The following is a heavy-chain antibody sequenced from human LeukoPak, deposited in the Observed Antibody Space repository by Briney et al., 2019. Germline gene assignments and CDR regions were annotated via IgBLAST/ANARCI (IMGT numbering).Heavy chain of an antibody. CDR1: GFTFSSYW. V-gene: IGHV3-74*01. J-gene: IGHJ5*02. D-gene: IGHD6-13*01. Sequence: GGPLRLSCAASGFTFSSYWMHWVRQAPGKGLVWVSRINTDGSSTSYADSVKGRFTISRDNAKNTLYLQMNSLRAEDTAVYYCARESGIAAALDLWGQGTLVTVSS. CDR2: INTDGSST. CDR3: ARESGIAAALDL.